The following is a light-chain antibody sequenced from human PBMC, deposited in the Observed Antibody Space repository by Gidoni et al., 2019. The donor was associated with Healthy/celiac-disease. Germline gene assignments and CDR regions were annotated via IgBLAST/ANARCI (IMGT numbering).Light chain of an antibody. CDR1: QGISSY. V-gene: IGKV1-8*01. J-gene: IGKJ2*01. CDR3: QQYYSYPPT. CDR2: AAS. Sequence: AIRMTQSPSSFSASTGDRVTITCRASQGISSYLVWYQQKPVKAPKLLIYAASTLQSGVPSRFSGGGSGTDFTLTISCLQSEDFATYYCQQYYSYPPTFGQGTKLEIK.